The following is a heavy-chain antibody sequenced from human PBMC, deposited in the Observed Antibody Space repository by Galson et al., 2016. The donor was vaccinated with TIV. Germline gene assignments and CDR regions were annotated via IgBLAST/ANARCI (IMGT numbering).Heavy chain of an antibody. J-gene: IGHJ4*02. CDR3: ARDPTVAGYPFDY. D-gene: IGHD6-19*01. V-gene: IGHV3-74*01. CDR2: ISSDGSST. CDR1: GFTFSRYY. Sequence: SLRLSCAASGFTFSRYYMHWVRQAPGKGLVWVSRISSDGSSTLYADSVKGRFTISRDNAKNTVYLQMNSLRPEDTAVYYCARDPTVAGYPFDYWGQGTLVTVSS.